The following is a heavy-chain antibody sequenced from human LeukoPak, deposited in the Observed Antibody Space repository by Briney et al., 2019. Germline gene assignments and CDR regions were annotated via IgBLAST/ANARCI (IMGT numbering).Heavy chain of an antibody. V-gene: IGHV5-51*01. D-gene: IGHD3-10*01. CDR2: IYPDDSDT. J-gene: IGHJ5*02. Sequence: GEALKISCKTSAYSFTTYCTSYVGQMPGRGLEWVGAIYPDDSDTRYSPSFQDQLVISADRYIRTAYLQWNTLKTSDTAMYYCVRQRGASGTINHFDPWGQGTLVTVSS. CDR3: VRQRGASGTINHFDP. CDR1: AYSFTTYC.